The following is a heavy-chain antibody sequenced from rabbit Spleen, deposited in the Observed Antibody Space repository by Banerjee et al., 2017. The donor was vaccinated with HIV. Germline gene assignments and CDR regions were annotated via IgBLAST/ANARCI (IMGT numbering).Heavy chain of an antibody. CDR3: ARTRPDYGNHGYDL. V-gene: IGHV1S45*01. CDR2: IAGSSSGFT. J-gene: IGHJ4*01. CDR1: GFSFSSSDY. D-gene: IGHD6-1*01. Sequence: QEQLVESGGGLVQPEGSLTLTCTASGFSFSSSDYICWVRQAPGKGLEWISCIAGSSSGFTYSATWATGRFTISKSSSTTVTLQMTSLTAADTATYFCARTRPDYGNHGYDLWGPGTLVT.